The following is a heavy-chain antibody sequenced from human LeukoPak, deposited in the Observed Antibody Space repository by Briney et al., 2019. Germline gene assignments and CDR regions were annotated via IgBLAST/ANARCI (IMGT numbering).Heavy chain of an antibody. CDR1: GGTFSSYA. CDR3: ARLSYDSSGYYYPGLGY. J-gene: IGHJ4*02. CDR2: IIPILGIA. D-gene: IGHD3-22*01. V-gene: IGHV1-69*04. Sequence: GSSVKVSCKASGGTFSSYAISWVRQAPGQGLEWMGRIIPILGIANYAQKFQGRVTITADKSTSTAYMELSSLRSEDTAVYYCARLSYDSSGYYYPGLGYWGQGTLVTVSS.